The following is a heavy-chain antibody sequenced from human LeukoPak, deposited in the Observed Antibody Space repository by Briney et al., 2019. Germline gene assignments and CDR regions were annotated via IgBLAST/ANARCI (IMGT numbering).Heavy chain of an antibody. CDR1: GGTFSSYA. D-gene: IGHD1-7*01. J-gene: IGHJ4*02. Sequence: ASVKVSCKASGGTFSSYAISWVRQAPGQGLEWMGGIIPIFGTANYAQKFQGRVTITADESTSTAYMELSSLRSEDTAVYYCARGGYTITGTTLGYWGQGTLVTVSS. CDR2: IIPIFGTA. CDR3: ARGGYTITGTTLGY. V-gene: IGHV1-69*13.